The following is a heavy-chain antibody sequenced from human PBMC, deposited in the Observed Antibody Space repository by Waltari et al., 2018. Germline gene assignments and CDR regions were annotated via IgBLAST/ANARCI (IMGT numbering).Heavy chain of an antibody. Sequence: QVQLVQSGAEVKKPGSSVKVSCKASGGTFSSYAISWVRQAPGQGLEWMGGIIPIFGTANYAQKFQGRVTITADKSTSTAYMELSSLRSEDTAVYYCARDPGRITMVRGVIIGWDYFDYWGQGTLVTVSS. V-gene: IGHV1-69*14. D-gene: IGHD3-10*01. CDR2: IIPIFGTA. J-gene: IGHJ4*02. CDR3: ARDPGRITMVRGVIIGWDYFDY. CDR1: GGTFSSYA.